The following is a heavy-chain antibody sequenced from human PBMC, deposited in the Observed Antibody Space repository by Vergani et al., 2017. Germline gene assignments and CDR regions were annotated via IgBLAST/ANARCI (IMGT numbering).Heavy chain of an antibody. CDR3: ARGIXGLLWFGEPEGFDY. D-gene: IGHD3-10*01. CDR2: IWYDGSNK. V-gene: IGHV3-33*01. CDR1: GFTFSSYG. J-gene: IGHJ4*02. Sequence: QVQLVESGGGVVQPGRSLRLSCAASGFTFSSYGMHWVRQAPGKGLEWVAVIWYDGSNKYYADSVKGRFTISRDNSKNTLYLQMNSLRAEDTAVYYCARGIXGLLWFGEPEGFDYWGQGTLVTVSS.